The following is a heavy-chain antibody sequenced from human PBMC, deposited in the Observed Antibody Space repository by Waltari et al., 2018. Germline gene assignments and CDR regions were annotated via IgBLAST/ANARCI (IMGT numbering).Heavy chain of an antibody. CDR2: IFPGDSDT. V-gene: IGHV5-51*01. D-gene: IGHD6-13*01. CDR3: ARSSTAAGDALDI. CDR1: GYRFRSHG. Sequence: EVQLAQSGAEVKKPGESLKSTGKGSGYRFRSHGISWVRQVPGKGLEWMGIIFPGDSDTRYSPSYQGQVTISSDKSTSTAYLQWSSLRAPDTAMYYCARSSTAAGDALDIWGQGTMVTVSS. J-gene: IGHJ3*02.